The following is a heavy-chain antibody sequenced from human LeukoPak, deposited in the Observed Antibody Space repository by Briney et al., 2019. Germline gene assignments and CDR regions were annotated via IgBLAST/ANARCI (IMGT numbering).Heavy chain of an antibody. CDR3: ARGQGGFLEWLSPQYYYYYYGMDV. CDR1: GYTFTGYY. V-gene: IGHV1-2*04. J-gene: IGHJ6*02. CDR2: INPNSGGT. Sequence: ASVTVSCKASGYTFTGYYMHWVRQAPGQGLEWMGWINPNSGGTNYAQKFQGWVTMTRDTSISTAYMELSRLRSDDTAVYYCARGQGGFLEWLSPQYYYYYYGMDVWGQGTTVTVSS. D-gene: IGHD3-3*01.